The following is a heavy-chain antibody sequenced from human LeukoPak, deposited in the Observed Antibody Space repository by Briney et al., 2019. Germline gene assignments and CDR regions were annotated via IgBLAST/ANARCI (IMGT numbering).Heavy chain of an antibody. CDR1: GYTFTGYY. Sequence: ASVKVSCKASGYTFTGYYMHWVRQAHGQGLEWMGWINPNSGDTNYAQKFQGRVTMTRDTSISTAYMELSSLRSDDTAVYYCARARTYCGGDCSYFDFWGQGTLVTVSS. D-gene: IGHD2-21*02. CDR3: ARARTYCGGDCSYFDF. J-gene: IGHJ4*02. CDR2: INPNSGDT. V-gene: IGHV1-2*02.